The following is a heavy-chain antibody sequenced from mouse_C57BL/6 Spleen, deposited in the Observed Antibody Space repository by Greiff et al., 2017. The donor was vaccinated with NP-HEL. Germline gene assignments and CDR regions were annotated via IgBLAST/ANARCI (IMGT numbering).Heavy chain of an antibody. Sequence: QVQLQQPGAELVKPGASVKLSCKASGYTFTSYWMHWVKPRPGRGLEWIGRIDPNSGGTKYNEKFKSKATLTVDKPSRTAYMQLSSLTSEDSAVYECAREDYYSNLYWYFDVWGTGTTVTVAS. CDR2: IDPNSGGT. J-gene: IGHJ1*03. CDR3: AREDYYSNLYWYFDV. D-gene: IGHD2-5*01. V-gene: IGHV1-72*01. CDR1: GYTFTSYW.